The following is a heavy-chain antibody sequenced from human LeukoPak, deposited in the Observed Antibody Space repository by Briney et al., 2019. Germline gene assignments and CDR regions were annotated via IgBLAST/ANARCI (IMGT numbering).Heavy chain of an antibody. V-gene: IGHV1-2*02. D-gene: IGHD3-22*01. CDR1: GYTFTGYY. J-gene: IGHJ4*02. Sequence: ASVKVSCKASGYTFTGYYMHWVRQAPGRGLEWMGWINPNSGGTNYAQKFQGRVTMTRDTSISTAYMELSRLRSDDTAVYYCARVYHPITMIVVVIFDYWGQGTLVTVSS. CDR3: ARVYHPITMIVVVIFDY. CDR2: INPNSGGT.